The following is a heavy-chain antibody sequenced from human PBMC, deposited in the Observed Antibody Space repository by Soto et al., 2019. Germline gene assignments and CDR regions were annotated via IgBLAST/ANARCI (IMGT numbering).Heavy chain of an antibody. Sequence: PGGSLRLSCAASGFTFSNYWMSWVRQAPGKGLEWVANIKQDGSEKYYVDSVKGRFTISRDNAKNSLYLQMNSLRAEDTAVYYCARSSTGAFDIWGQGTMVTVSS. V-gene: IGHV3-7*05. J-gene: IGHJ3*02. CDR2: IKQDGSEK. CDR3: ARSSTGAFDI. CDR1: GFTFSNYW.